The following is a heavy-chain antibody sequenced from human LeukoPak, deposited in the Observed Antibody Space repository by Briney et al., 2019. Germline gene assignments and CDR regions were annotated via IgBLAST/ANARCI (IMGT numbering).Heavy chain of an antibody. CDR2: IYYSGST. D-gene: IGHD5-18*01. CDR1: GGSISSHY. V-gene: IGHV4-59*11. J-gene: IGHJ4*02. Sequence: KSSETLSLTCTVSGGSISSHYWSWIRQPPGKGLEWFGYIYYSGSTNYNPSLKSRVTISVDTSKNQFSLKLSSVTAADTAVYYCARVLGYSYGRHFDYWGQGTLVTVSS. CDR3: ARVLGYSYGRHFDY.